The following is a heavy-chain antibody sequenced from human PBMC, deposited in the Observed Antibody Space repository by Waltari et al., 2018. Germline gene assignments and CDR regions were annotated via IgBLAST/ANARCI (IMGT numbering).Heavy chain of an antibody. J-gene: IGHJ4*02. D-gene: IGHD3-3*01. Sequence: QVQLQQSGPGLVKPSQTLSLTCAISGDSVSSNSAAWNWIRQSPSRGLEWLGRTYYRYKWYNDYAVSVKSRITINPDTSKNQFSLQLNSVTPEDTAVYYCARAPYYDCWSGYHSYLDYWGQGTLVTVSS. CDR3: ARAPYYDCWSGYHSYLDY. CDR2: TYYRYKWYN. V-gene: IGHV6-1*01. CDR1: GDSVSSNSAA.